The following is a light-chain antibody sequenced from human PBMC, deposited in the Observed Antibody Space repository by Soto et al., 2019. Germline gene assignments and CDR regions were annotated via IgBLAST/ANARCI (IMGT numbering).Light chain of an antibody. Sequence: QSALTQPASVSGSPGQSITISCTGTSSDVGGYDYVSWYQQHPGKAPKLMIYEVSNRPSGVSNRFSASKSGSTASLTISGLQAEDEADYYCSSYTSSSTLYVFGPGTKVTVL. J-gene: IGLJ1*01. CDR1: SSDVGGYDY. CDR2: EVS. V-gene: IGLV2-14*01. CDR3: SSYTSSSTLYV.